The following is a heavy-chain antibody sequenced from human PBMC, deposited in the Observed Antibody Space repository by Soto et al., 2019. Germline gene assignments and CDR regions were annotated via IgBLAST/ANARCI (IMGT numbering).Heavy chain of an antibody. CDR3: AGSLPRGNIVAMGTFDY. Sequence: SETLSLTCTVSGGSISSSSYYWGWIRQPPGKGLEWIGSIYYSGSTYYNPSLKSRVTISVXTSXXQXXXXLXPVTAAXXAVYYCAGSLPRGNIVAMGTFDYWGQGTLVTVSS. CDR1: GGSISSSSYY. V-gene: IGHV4-39*01. J-gene: IGHJ4*02. CDR2: IYYSGST. D-gene: IGHD5-12*01.